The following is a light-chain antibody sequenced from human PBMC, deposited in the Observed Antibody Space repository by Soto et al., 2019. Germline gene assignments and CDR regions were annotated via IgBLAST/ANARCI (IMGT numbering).Light chain of an antibody. V-gene: IGKV3-20*01. J-gene: IGKJ1*01. CDR1: QSIASYS. CDR3: HQYASSPQT. Sequence: EIVLTQSPDTLSLSPGERATLSCRASQSIASYSLAWYQQKPGQAPRLHIYFASNRATGIPDRFSGSGSGTDFTLTISRLEPEDFAVYFCHQYASSPQTFGQGTKV. CDR2: FAS.